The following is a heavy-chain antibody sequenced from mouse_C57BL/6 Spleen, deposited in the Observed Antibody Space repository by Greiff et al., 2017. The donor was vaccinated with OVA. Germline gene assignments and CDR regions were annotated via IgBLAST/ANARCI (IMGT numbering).Heavy chain of an antibody. CDR2: INPSNGGT. CDR1: GYTFTSYW. D-gene: IGHD2-4*01. J-gene: IGHJ4*01. CDR3: ARSGGDYDYDRAYYYAMDY. Sequence: VQLQQSGTELVKPGASVKLSCKASGYTFTSYWMHWVKQRPGQGLEWIGNINPSNGGTNYNEKFKSKATLTVDKSSSTAYMQLSSLTSEDSAVYYCARSGGDYDYDRAYYYAMDYWGQGTSVTVSS. V-gene: IGHV1-53*01.